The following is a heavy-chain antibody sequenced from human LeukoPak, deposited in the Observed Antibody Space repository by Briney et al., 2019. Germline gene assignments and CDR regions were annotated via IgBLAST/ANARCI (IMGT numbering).Heavy chain of an antibody. CDR3: ARDYTIDDILTGYRYNWFDP. V-gene: IGHV4-59*01. Sequence: PSETLSLTCTVSGGSISSYYWSWIRQPPGKGLEWIGYIYYGGSTNYNPSLKSRVTISVDTPKNQFSLKLSSVTAADTAVYYCARDYTIDDILTGYRYNWFDPWGQGTLVTVSS. CDR1: GGSISSYY. D-gene: IGHD3-9*01. J-gene: IGHJ5*02. CDR2: IYYGGST.